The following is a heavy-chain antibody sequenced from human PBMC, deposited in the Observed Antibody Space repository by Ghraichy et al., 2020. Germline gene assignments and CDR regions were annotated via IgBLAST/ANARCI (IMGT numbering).Heavy chain of an antibody. Sequence: SETLSLTCSVSGDSISTTSYYWVWIRQPPGKGLEWIGRIYYSGSTYYNPSLKSRVTISVDTSKNQFSLKLSSVTAADTAVYYCARDRDRSLLWFGEYHNLGVWGQWTPVTVSS. V-gene: IGHV4-39*07. CDR3: ARDRDRSLLWFGEYHNLGV. CDR2: IYYSGST. J-gene: IGHJ6*02. D-gene: IGHD3-10*01. CDR1: GDSISTTSYY.